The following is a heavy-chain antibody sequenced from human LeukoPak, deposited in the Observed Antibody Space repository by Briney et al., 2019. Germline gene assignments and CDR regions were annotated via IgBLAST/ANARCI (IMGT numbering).Heavy chain of an antibody. CDR3: ARAYRPAEYYYDSSGYYPDAFDI. D-gene: IGHD3-22*01. V-gene: IGHV3-9*01. Sequence: PGRSLRLSCAASGFTFDDYAMHWVRQAPGKGLEWVSGISWNSDTRGYVDSVKGRFTISRDNAKNSLYLQMNSLRAEDTAVYYCARAYRPAEYYYDSSGYYPDAFDIWGQGTMVTVSS. CDR2: ISWNSDTR. J-gene: IGHJ3*02. CDR1: GFTFDDYA.